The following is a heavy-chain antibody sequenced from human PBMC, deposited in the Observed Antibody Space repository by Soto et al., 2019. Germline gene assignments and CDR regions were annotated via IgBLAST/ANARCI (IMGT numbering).Heavy chain of an antibody. CDR2: IYYSGST. CDR1: GGSISSYY. CDR3: ARDGVAARPYYYCGMDV. Sequence: SETLSLTCIVSGGSISSYYWSWIRQPPGKGLEWIAYIYYSGSTNYNPSLKSRVTISVDTSKNQFSLKLSSVTAADTAVYYCARDGVAARPYYYCGMDVWGQGTTGTVSS. V-gene: IGHV4-59*01. J-gene: IGHJ6*02. D-gene: IGHD6-6*01.